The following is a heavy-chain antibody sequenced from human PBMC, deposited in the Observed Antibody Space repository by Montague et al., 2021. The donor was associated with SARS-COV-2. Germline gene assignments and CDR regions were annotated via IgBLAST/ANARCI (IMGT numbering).Heavy chain of an antibody. CDR3: ARVGRQQLVRLSGMDV. CDR2: IYYGGST. CDR1: GGSISSSSCY. J-gene: IGHJ6*02. Sequence: SETLSLTCTVSGGSISSSSCYWGWIRQPPGKGLEWIGSIYYGGSTYYNPSLKSRVTISVDTSKNQFSLKLSSVTAADTAVYYCARVGRQQLVRLSGMDVWGQGTTVTVSS. D-gene: IGHD6-13*01. V-gene: IGHV4-39*07.